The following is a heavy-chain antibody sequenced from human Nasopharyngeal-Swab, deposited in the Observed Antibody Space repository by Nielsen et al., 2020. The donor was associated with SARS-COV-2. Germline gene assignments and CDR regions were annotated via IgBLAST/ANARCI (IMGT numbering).Heavy chain of an antibody. D-gene: IGHD2-15*01. Sequence: PETLSLTCTVSGGSISSYYWSWIRQPPGKGLEWIGYIYYSGSTNYNPSLKSRVTISVDTSKNQFSLRLSSVTAADTAVYYCARDHVGYCSGGSCSTGYYYYYYMDVWGKGTTVTVSS. J-gene: IGHJ6*03. V-gene: IGHV4-59*01. CDR3: ARDHVGYCSGGSCSTGYYYYYYMDV. CDR2: IYYSGST. CDR1: GGSISSYY.